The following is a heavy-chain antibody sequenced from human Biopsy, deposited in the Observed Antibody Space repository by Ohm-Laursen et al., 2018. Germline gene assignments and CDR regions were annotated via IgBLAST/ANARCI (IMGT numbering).Heavy chain of an antibody. Sequence: ASVKVSCKASGYTFTSYYMHWVRQAPGQGLEWMGIINPSGGSTTYAQKFQGRVTITADESTNTIYMGLSSLTSEDTAVYYCAARSQGDITYYYYGMDVWGQGTTVTVSS. D-gene: IGHD1-26*01. CDR1: GYTFTSYY. CDR3: AARSQGDITYYYYGMDV. V-gene: IGHV1-46*01. CDR2: INPSGGST. J-gene: IGHJ6*02.